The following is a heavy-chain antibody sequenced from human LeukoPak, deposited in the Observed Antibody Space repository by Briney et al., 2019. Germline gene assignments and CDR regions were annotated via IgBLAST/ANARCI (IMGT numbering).Heavy chain of an antibody. CDR3: ARESLVSGTTRGNYYYYGMDV. V-gene: IGHV3-7*01. CDR1: GFTFSSYW. CDR2: IRQDGSEK. Sequence: GGPLGLSFAASGFTFSSYWRSGVRRAPGKGREGLANIRQDGSEKYYVDSVKGRFTISRDNAKNSLYLQMNSLRAEDTAVYFCARESLVSGTTRGNYYYYGMDVWGRGTTVTVSS. J-gene: IGHJ6*02. D-gene: IGHD1-7*01.